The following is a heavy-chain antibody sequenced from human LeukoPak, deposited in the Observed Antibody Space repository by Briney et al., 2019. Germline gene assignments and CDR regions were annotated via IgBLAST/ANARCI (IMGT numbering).Heavy chain of an antibody. Sequence: PGGSLRLSCAASGFTFSSYEMNWVRQAPGKGLEWVADIKQDESEKYYVESVKGRFTISRDNAKDSLYLQMNSLRAEDTAVYYCARNGDFWSGYHDYWGQGTLVTVSS. CDR1: GFTFSSYE. CDR3: ARNGDFWSGYHDY. CDR2: IKQDESEK. D-gene: IGHD3-3*01. V-gene: IGHV3-7*01. J-gene: IGHJ4*02.